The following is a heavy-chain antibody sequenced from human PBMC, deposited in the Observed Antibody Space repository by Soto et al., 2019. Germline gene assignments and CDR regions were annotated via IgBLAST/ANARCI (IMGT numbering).Heavy chain of an antibody. D-gene: IGHD3-16*01. V-gene: IGHV3-48*03. CDR3: AGGGVF. J-gene: IGHJ4*01. CDR2: ISGSGVTT. CDR1: GFTFSSHE. Sequence: GGYLRLSCAASGFTFSSHEMNWVRQAPGKGLEWISYISGSGVTTYYADSVRGRFIVSRDNAQESLFLQMNSLRVEDTAICYCAGGGVFWGHGPLVTVSS.